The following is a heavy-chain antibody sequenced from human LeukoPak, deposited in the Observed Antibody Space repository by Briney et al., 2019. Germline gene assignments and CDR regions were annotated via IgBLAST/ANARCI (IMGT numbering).Heavy chain of an antibody. CDR1: GGSISSFY. CDR2: IYYSGST. D-gene: IGHD4-17*01. V-gene: IGHV4-59*01. Sequence: SETLSLTCTVSGGSISSFYWNWIRLPPGKGLELIGYIYYSGSTNYNPSLKSRVTISVDTSKNQFSLKLSSVTAADTAVYYCARDRGTGGYGDYDDAFDIWGQGTMVTVSS. J-gene: IGHJ3*02. CDR3: ARDRGTGGYGDYDDAFDI.